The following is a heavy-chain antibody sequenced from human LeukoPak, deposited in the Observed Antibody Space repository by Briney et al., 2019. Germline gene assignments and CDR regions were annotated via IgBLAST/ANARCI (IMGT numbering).Heavy chain of an antibody. V-gene: IGHV3-23*01. CDR2: ISAGGGST. J-gene: IGHJ4*02. D-gene: IGHD6-13*01. CDR1: GFTFSSYA. CDR3: AKDTRSRPYSTPYYFDY. Sequence: GGSPRLSCVASGFTFSSYAMSWVRQAPGKGLEWVSAISAGGGSTYYADSVKGRFTISRDNSRNTLYLQMNSLRAEDTAVYYCAKDTRSRPYSTPYYFDYWGQGTLVTVSS.